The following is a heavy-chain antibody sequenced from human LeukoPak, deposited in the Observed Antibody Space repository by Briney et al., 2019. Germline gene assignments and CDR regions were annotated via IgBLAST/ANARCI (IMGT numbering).Heavy chain of an antibody. CDR1: GFTFSSYG. V-gene: IGHV3-30*02. Sequence: PGGSLRLSCAASGFTFSSYGMHWVRQAPGKGLEWVAFIRYDGSNKYYADSVKGRFTISRDNSKNTLYLQMSSLRAEDTAVYYCAKEGYCSDGSCYTGPIYYYYYMDVWGKGTTVTVSS. CDR2: IRYDGSNK. CDR3: AKEGYCSDGSCYTGPIYYYYYMDV. J-gene: IGHJ6*03. D-gene: IGHD2-15*01.